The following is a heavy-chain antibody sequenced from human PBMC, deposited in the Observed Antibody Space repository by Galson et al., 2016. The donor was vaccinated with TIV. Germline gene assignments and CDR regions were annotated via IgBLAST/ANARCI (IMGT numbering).Heavy chain of an antibody. D-gene: IGHD5-18*01. CDR2: INWKGNSA. J-gene: IGHJ6*03. CDR1: GFTFDEYS. V-gene: IGHV3-20*04. CDR3: ASDGVVDTSMDYYYYYYLDV. Sequence: SLRLSCAASGFTFDEYSMSWVRQAPGKGLEWVATINWKGNSADYADSVRGRFTISRDNGQNSLYLQMNSLRGEDTALYYCASDGVVDTSMDYYYYYYLDVWGKGTTVTVSS.